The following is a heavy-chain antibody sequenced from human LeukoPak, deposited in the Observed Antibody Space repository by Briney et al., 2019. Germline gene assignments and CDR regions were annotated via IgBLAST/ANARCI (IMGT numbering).Heavy chain of an antibody. D-gene: IGHD6-13*01. Sequence: GGSLRLSCAASGFTFSSYAMSWVRQAPGKGLEWVSAISGSGGSTYYADSVKGRFTISRDNSRNTLYLQMNSLRAEDTAVYYCAKVDAVSSWGAYWGRGTLVTVSS. V-gene: IGHV3-23*01. J-gene: IGHJ4*02. CDR3: AKVDAVSSWGAY. CDR1: GFTFSSYA. CDR2: ISGSGGST.